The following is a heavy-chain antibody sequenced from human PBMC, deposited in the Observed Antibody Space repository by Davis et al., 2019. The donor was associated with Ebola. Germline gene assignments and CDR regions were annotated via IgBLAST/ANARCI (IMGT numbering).Heavy chain of an antibody. V-gene: IGHV3-73*01. D-gene: IGHD5-12*01. Sequence: GGSLRLSCAASGFTFSGSAMHWVRQASGKGLAWVGRIRSKANSYATAYAASVKGRFTISRDDSKNTAYLQMNSLKTEDTAVYYCTSRYVSLDVWGQGTTVTVSS. CDR1: GFTFSGSA. CDR2: IRSKANSYAT. J-gene: IGHJ6*02. CDR3: TSRYVSLDV.